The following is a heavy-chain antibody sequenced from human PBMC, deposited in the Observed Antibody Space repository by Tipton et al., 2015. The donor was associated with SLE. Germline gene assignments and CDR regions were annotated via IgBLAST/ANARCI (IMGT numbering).Heavy chain of an antibody. V-gene: IGHV4-30-4*01. CDR2: IYYGGST. Sequence: TLSLTCTVSGGSISSGDYYWSWIRQPPGKGLEWIGYIYYGGSTYYNPSLKSRVTISVDTSKNQFSLKLSSVTAADTAVYYCARDQDGGPSPRIWGQGTMVTVSS. CDR3: ARDQDGGPSPRI. CDR1: GGSISSGDYY. J-gene: IGHJ3*02. D-gene: IGHD4-23*01.